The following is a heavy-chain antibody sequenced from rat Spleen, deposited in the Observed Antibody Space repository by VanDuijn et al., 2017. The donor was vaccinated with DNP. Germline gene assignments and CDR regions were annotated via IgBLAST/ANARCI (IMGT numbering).Heavy chain of an antibody. V-gene: IGHV5-31*01. CDR2: IFLTSDST. Sequence: EVQLVESGGDLVQPGGSLKLSCVGSGFIFNNYWMTWIRQVPGKGLEWVSSIFLTSDSTYYPDSVKGRFTISRDNAKNTLYLHMNSLRSEDTATYFCTRGRDYFDYWGQGVMVTVSS. J-gene: IGHJ2*01. CDR1: GFIFNNYW. CDR3: TRGRDYFDY.